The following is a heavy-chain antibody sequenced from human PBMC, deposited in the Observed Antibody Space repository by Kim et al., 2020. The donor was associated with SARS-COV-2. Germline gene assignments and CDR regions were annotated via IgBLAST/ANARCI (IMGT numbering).Heavy chain of an antibody. D-gene: IGHD4-17*01. CDR1: GGSFSGYY. CDR3: SGGREDDYGDYDLDY. CDR2: INHSGST. J-gene: IGHJ4*02. V-gene: IGHV4-34*01. Sequence: SETLSLTCAVYGGSFSGYYWSWIRQPPGKGLEWIGEINHSGSTNYNPSLKSRVTISVDTSKNQFSLKLSSVTASDTAVYYCSGGREDDYGDYDLDYWGQGALRTVSS.